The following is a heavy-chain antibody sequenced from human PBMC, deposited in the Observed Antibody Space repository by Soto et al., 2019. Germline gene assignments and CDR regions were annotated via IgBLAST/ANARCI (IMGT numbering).Heavy chain of an antibody. CDR3: AKAISSSSWYPSYGMDV. Sequence: GGSLRLSCAASGFTFSSYGMHWVRQAPGKGLEWVAVISYDGSNKYYADSVKGRFTISRDNSKNTLYLQMNSLRAEDTAVYYCAKAISSSSWYPSYGMDVWGQGTTVTVS. J-gene: IGHJ6*02. D-gene: IGHD6-13*01. CDR1: GFTFSSYG. V-gene: IGHV3-30*18. CDR2: ISYDGSNK.